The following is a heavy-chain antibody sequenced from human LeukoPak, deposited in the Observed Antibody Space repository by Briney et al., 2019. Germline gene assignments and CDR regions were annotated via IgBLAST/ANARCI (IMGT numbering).Heavy chain of an antibody. D-gene: IGHD2-21*01. CDR2: INPNSGGT. CDR1: GYTFTGYY. Sequence: ASVKVSCKASGYTFTGYYMYWVRQAPGQGLEWMGWINPNSGGTNYAQKFQGRVTTTRDTSISTAYMELSRLRSDDMAVYYCARDGLAYCGGDCFSSWGQGTLVTVSS. CDR3: ARDGLAYCGGDCFSS. J-gene: IGHJ4*02. V-gene: IGHV1-2*02.